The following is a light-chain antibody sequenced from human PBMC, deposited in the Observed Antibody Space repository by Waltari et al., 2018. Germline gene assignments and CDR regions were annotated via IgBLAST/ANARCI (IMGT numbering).Light chain of an antibody. CDR1: QSISIY. V-gene: IGKV1-39*01. CDR2: AAS. Sequence: DIQMTQSPSSLSASVGDRVTITCRASQSISIYLNWYQQKPGKAPKLLIYAASALQSGVPSRFSGSGSGTDFTLTISSLQPGDYATYYCQQTFSSPQNTYGQGTSLE. J-gene: IGKJ2*01. CDR3: QQTFSSPQNT.